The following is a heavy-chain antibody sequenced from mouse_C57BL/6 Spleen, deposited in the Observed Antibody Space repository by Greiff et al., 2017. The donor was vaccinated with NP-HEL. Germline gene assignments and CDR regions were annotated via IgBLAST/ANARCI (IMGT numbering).Heavy chain of an antibody. Sequence: VQLQQPGAELVMPGASVKLSCKASGYTFTSYWMHWVKQRPGQGLEWIGEIDPSDSYTNYNQKFKGKSTLTVDKSSSTAYMQLSSLTSEDSAVYYCARSYSSGDAMDYWGQGTSVTVSS. J-gene: IGHJ4*01. CDR2: IDPSDSYT. D-gene: IGHD3-2*02. V-gene: IGHV1-69*01. CDR1: GYTFTSYW. CDR3: ARSYSSGDAMDY.